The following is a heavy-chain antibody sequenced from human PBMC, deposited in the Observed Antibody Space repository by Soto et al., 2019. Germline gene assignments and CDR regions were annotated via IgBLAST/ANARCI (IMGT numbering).Heavy chain of an antibody. J-gene: IGHJ5*02. CDR2: IIPIFGST. CDR3: ARDGDLRSDFWSGPLGGGWFDP. Sequence: QVQLVQSGAEVRKPGSSVKVSCKASGGTFSNSAITWVRQAPGQGLEWVGGIIPIFGSTNHAQKFQGRVTITADESTSTASMELSSLTSEDTAVYYCARDGDLRSDFWSGPLGGGWFDPWGQGTLVTVSS. V-gene: IGHV1-69*12. D-gene: IGHD3-3*01. CDR1: GGTFSNSA.